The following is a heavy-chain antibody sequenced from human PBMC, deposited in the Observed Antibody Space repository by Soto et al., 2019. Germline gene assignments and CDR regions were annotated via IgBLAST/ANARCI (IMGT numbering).Heavy chain of an antibody. Sequence: SKTLSRNYYVTSVSIHSSSYVWGLIRVPPAKGLEWIGSIYYSGSTYYNPAFKSRVSISVDTSKNQFSLTMNSVTAADTAVYYCARTPTTYPSSWYEWWCDPSGQGTQVTVS. CDR1: SVSIHSSSYV. V-gene: IGHV4-39*01. D-gene: IGHD6-13*01. CDR3: ARTPTTYPSSWYEWWCDP. CDR2: IYYSGST. J-gene: IGHJ5*02.